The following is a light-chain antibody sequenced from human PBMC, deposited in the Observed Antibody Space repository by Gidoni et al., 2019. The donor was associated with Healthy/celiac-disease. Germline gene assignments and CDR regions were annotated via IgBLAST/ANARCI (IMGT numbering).Light chain of an antibody. CDR1: QSISSW. CDR3: QQYNSYSST. Sequence: DIPMPQSPSTLSASEGDRVTITCRAMQSISSWVAWYQQKPGKAPKLLIYQASRLESGVPSRFSGSGSGTEFTLTISSLQPEDFATYYGQQYNSYSSTFGQGTKVEIK. CDR2: QAS. V-gene: IGKV1-5*03. J-gene: IGKJ1*01.